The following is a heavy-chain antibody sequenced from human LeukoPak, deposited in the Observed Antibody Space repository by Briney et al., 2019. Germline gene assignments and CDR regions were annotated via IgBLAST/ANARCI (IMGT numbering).Heavy chain of an antibody. Sequence: GSGPTLVNPTQTLTLTCTFSGFSLSTSGVGVGWIRQPPGKALEWLALIYWDDDKRYSPSLKSRLTITKDTSKNQVVLTMTNMDPVDTATYYCAHSVGGWEQLATSTGYWYFDLWGRGTLVTVSS. CDR2: IYWDDDK. V-gene: IGHV2-5*02. CDR1: GFSLSTSGVG. J-gene: IGHJ2*01. CDR3: AHSVGGWEQLATSTGYWYFDL. D-gene: IGHD6-13*01.